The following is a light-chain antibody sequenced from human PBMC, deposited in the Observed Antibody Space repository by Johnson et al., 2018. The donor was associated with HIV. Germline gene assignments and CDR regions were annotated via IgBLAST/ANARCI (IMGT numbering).Light chain of an antibody. V-gene: IGLV1-51*02. CDR1: TSNIGNNY. CDR3: GTWASGLNTYV. CDR2: ANN. J-gene: IGLJ1*01. Sequence: QSVLTQPPSVSAAPGQRVTISCSGSTSNIGNNYVSWYQQLPGTAPKLLIYANNKRPSGIPDRFSGSKSGTSATLGIPGLRTGDEADYYCGTWASGLNTYVFGTGTKVTAL.